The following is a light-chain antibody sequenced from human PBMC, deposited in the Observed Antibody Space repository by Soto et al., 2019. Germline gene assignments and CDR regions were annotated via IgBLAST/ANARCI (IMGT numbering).Light chain of an antibody. CDR3: AAWATSLTGGV. CDR1: SSNIGSDY. Sequence: QSVLTQPPSVSAAPGQKVTISCYGSSSNIGSDYVSWYQQLPGTAPKLLIYENNKRPSGIPDRFSGSKSGTSATLGITGLQTGDEADYYCAAWATSLTGGVFGGGTKLTVL. CDR2: ENN. V-gene: IGLV1-51*02. J-gene: IGLJ2*01.